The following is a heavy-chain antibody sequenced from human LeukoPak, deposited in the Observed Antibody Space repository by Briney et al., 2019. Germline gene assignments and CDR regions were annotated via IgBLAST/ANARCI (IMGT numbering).Heavy chain of an antibody. D-gene: IGHD3-3*01. Sequence: SETLSLTCAVYGGSFSGYYWSWIRQPPGKGLEWIGEINHSGSTNYNPSLKSRVTMSVDTSKNQFSLKLSSVTAADTAVYYCAKGRFLEWLLFGITVGMDVWGQGTTVTVSS. CDR1: GGSFSGYY. CDR2: INHSGST. V-gene: IGHV4-34*01. J-gene: IGHJ6*02. CDR3: AKGRFLEWLLFGITVGMDV.